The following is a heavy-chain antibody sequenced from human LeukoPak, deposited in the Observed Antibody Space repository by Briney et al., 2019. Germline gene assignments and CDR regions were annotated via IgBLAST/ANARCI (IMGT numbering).Heavy chain of an antibody. D-gene: IGHD3-22*01. Sequence: KPSETLSLTCAVYGGSFSGYYWSWIRQPPGKGLEWIGEINHSGSTNYNPSLKSRVTISVDTSKNQFSLKLSSVTAADTAVYYCARGIYYDSSGPDYWSQGTLVTVSS. CDR3: ARGIYYDSSGPDY. CDR1: GGSFSGYY. J-gene: IGHJ4*02. CDR2: INHSGST. V-gene: IGHV4-34*01.